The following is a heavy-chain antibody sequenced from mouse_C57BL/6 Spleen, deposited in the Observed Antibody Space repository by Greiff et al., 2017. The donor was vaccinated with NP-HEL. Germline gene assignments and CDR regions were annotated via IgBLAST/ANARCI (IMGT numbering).Heavy chain of an antibody. CDR1: GFTFSDYG. CDR3: ARSFITTVVALNWYFDV. Sequence: EVQRVESGGGLVKPGGSLKLSCAASGFTFSDYGMHWVRQAPEKGLEWVAYISSGSSTIYYADTVKGRFTISRDNAKNTLFLQMTSLRSEDTAMYYWARSFITTVVALNWYFDVWGTGTTVTVSS. V-gene: IGHV5-17*01. CDR2: ISSGSSTI. J-gene: IGHJ1*03. D-gene: IGHD1-1*01.